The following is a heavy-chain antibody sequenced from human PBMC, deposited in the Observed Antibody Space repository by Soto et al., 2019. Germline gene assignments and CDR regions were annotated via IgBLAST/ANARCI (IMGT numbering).Heavy chain of an antibody. J-gene: IGHJ3*02. D-gene: IGHD2-2*01. CDR3: AKDRYCSSTSCYFDAFDI. V-gene: IGHV3-48*01. CDR1: GFTFSPYS. Sequence: EGQLVESGGGLVQPGGSLRLSCAASGFTFSPYSMNWVRQAPGKGLEWVSYISSTSVAIYYADSVKGRFTISRDNAKNSLYLQMNNLRAEDTAVYYCAKDRYCSSTSCYFDAFDIWGQGTMVTVSS. CDR2: ISSTSVAI.